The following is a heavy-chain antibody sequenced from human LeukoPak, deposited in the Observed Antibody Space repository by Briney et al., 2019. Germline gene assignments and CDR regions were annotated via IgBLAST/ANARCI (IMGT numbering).Heavy chain of an antibody. CDR1: GFTFSSYS. V-gene: IGHV3-21*01. J-gene: IGHJ4*02. Sequence: GGSLRLSCAASGFTFSSYSRNWVRQAPGKGLEWVSSISSSSSYIYYADSVKGRFTISRDNAKNSLYLQMNSLRAEDTAVYYCARDEYSSSWTFDYWGQGTLVTVSS. CDR3: ARDEYSSSWTFDY. CDR2: ISSSSSYI. D-gene: IGHD6-13*01.